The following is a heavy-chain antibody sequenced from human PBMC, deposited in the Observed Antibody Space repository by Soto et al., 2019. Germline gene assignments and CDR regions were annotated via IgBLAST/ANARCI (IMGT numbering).Heavy chain of an antibody. V-gene: IGHV3-9*01. CDR3: AKGRLWGGDGYNSCNDTAMDV. J-gene: IGHJ6*02. D-gene: IGHD1-1*01. Sequence: EMQLVESGGGSVQPGRSLRLSCAASGFTFDDYAMYWVGQGPGKGLEWVSGISWDSGMIGYADSVKGRFTISRDNAKTSLFLQMTSLRPEDTALYYCAKGRLWGGDGYNSCNDTAMDVWGQGTTVTVSS. CDR1: GFTFDDYA. CDR2: ISWDSGMI.